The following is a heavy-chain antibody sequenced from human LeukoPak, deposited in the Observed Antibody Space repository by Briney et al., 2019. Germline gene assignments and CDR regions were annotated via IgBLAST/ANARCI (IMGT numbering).Heavy chain of an antibody. Sequence: GGSLRLSCAASGNYWMHWVRQAPGKGLVWVSHINSDGSWTSYADSVKGRFTISKDNAKNTVYLQMNNLRAEDTAVYYCVSFYETCWGRGTLVTVSS. CDR1: GNYW. CDR3: VSFYETC. D-gene: IGHD2-2*01. V-gene: IGHV3-74*01. J-gene: IGHJ4*02. CDR2: INSDGSWT.